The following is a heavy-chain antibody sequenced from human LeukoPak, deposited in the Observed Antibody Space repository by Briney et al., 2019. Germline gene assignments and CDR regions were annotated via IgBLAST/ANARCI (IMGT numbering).Heavy chain of an antibody. V-gene: IGHV5-51*01. CDR1: GYSFTSYW. CDR2: IYPGDSDT. J-gene: IGHJ4*02. D-gene: IGHD6-13*01. Sequence: GESLKISCQGSGYSFTSYWIAWVRQMPGKGLEWMGIIYPGDSDTKYSPSFQGQVTISVDKSISTAYLQWSSLKASDTAMYYCARLIAAPTFDYWGQGTLVTVSS. CDR3: ARLIAAPTFDY.